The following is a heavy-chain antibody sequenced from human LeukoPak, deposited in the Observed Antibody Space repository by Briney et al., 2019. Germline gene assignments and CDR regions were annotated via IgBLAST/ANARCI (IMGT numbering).Heavy chain of an antibody. CDR1: GFTFGTFA. J-gene: IGHJ6*03. D-gene: IGHD6-13*01. CDR3: AKLRQQLVYYYYYMDV. CDR2: ISGSGGST. V-gene: IGHV3-23*01. Sequence: PGGPLGPSFAAPGFTFGTFAMTWVPQPPGRGLDGFSAISGSGGSTYYADSVKGRFTISRDNSKNTLYLQMNSLRAEDTAVYYCAKLRQQLVYYYYYMDVWGKGTTVTVSS.